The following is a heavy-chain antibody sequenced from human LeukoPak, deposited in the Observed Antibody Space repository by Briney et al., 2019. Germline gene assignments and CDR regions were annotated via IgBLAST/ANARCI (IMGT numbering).Heavy chain of an antibody. J-gene: IGHJ3*02. V-gene: IGHV4-39*01. CDR2: IYYSGST. Sequence: SETLSLTCTVSGGSISSSSYYWGWIRQPPGKGLEWIGSIYYSGSTDYNPSLKSRVTISVDTSKNQFSLKLSSVTAADTAVYYGARASYDSSGYVNRPKSFIPWAFDIWGQGTMVTVSS. CDR3: ARASYDSSGYVNRPKSFIPWAFDI. CDR1: GGSISSSSYY. D-gene: IGHD3-22*01.